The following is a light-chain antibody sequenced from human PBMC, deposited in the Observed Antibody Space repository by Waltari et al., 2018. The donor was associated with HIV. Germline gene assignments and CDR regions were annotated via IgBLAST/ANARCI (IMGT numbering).Light chain of an antibody. V-gene: IGKV6-21*01. CDR3: HQSSSLPHT. CDR2: YAS. CDR1: QSIGSN. Sequence: EIVLTQSPDVQSVTPKEKVTITCRASQSIGSNLHWYQQKPDQSPKLLIKYASRSFSGVPSRCSGSGSGTDFTLTISRLEAEDAATYYCHQSSSLPHTFGQGTKLEIK. J-gene: IGKJ2*01.